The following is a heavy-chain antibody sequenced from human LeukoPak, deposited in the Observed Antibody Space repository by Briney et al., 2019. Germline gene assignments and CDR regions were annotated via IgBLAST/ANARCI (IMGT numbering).Heavy chain of an antibody. CDR1: GFTFSSYG. J-gene: IGHJ4*02. D-gene: IGHD3-22*01. V-gene: IGHV3-33*01. CDR3: ARDSGYDSSGYHYFDY. Sequence: PGRSLRLSCAASGFTFSSYGMHWVRQAPGKGLEWVAVIWYDGSNKYYADSVKGRSTISRDNSKNTLYLQMNSLRAEDTAVYYCARDSGYDSSGYHYFDYWGQGTLVTVSS. CDR2: IWYDGSNK.